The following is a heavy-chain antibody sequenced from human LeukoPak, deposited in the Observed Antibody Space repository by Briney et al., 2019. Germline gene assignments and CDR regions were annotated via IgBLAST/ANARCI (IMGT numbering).Heavy chain of an antibody. CDR1: GYTFTGYW. D-gene: IGHD4-17*01. CDR2: IYPGDSET. J-gene: IGHJ4*02. V-gene: IGHV5-51*01. Sequence: GESLKIPCKGSGYTFTGYWIGWVRQMPGKGLEWMAFIYPGDSETRYSPSFQGQVTISVDKSINTAYLQWSSLKASDTAMYYCARHAVYGDYAASRTFYFDSWGPGTLVTVSS. CDR3: ARHAVYGDYAASRTFYFDS.